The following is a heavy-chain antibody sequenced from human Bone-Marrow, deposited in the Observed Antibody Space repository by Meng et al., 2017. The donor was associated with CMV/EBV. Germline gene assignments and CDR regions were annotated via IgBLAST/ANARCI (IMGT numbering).Heavy chain of an antibody. J-gene: IGHJ5*02. CDR2: IYYSGST. Sequence: LRLSCTVSGGSISSSSYYWGWIRQHPGKGLEWIGYIYYSGSTYYNPSLKSRVTISVDTSKNQFSLKLSSVTAADTAVYYCAREHIVVVPAAIGSWFDPWGQGTLVTVSS. CDR3: AREHIVVVPAAIGSWFDP. D-gene: IGHD2-2*02. V-gene: IGHV4-31*03. CDR1: GGSISSSSYY.